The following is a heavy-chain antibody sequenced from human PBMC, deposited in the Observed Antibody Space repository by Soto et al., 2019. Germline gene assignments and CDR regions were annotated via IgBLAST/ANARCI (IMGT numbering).Heavy chain of an antibody. CDR3: ATSSGFGSLLRYYYGMDV. CDR1: GGSFSGYY. CDR2: INHSGST. D-gene: IGHD3-10*01. J-gene: IGHJ6*02. V-gene: IGHV4-34*01. Sequence: QVQLQQWGAGLLKPSETLSLTCAVYGGSFSGYYWSWIRQPPGKGLEWIGEINHSGSTTYNPSLKSRVAISVDTSKNQFSLKLSSVTAADTAVYYCATSSGFGSLLRYYYGMDVWGQGTTVTVSS.